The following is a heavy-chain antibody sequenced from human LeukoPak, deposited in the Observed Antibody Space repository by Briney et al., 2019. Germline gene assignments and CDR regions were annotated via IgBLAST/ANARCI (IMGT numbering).Heavy chain of an antibody. CDR3: ALIRVSPHSSAYYIDY. J-gene: IGHJ4*02. CDR1: GFSLTTSGMC. Sequence: SGPTLVNPTQTLTLTCTFSGFSLTTSGMCVSWIRQPPGKALEWLARIDWDDDKFYSTSLKTRLTISKDTSKNQVFLTVTNMDPVDTATYYCALIRVSPHSSAYYIDYWGQGTLVTVSS. V-gene: IGHV2-70*17. D-gene: IGHD3-22*01. CDR2: IDWDDDK.